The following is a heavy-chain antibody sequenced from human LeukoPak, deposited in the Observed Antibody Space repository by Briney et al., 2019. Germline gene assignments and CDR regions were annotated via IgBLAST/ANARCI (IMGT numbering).Heavy chain of an antibody. CDR2: VNLSGCT. V-gene: IGHV4-59*01. J-gene: IGHJ4*02. Sequence: SETLSLTCTISGDSISTYYWSWMRQSPGKGLEWIGDVNLSGCTNYNPSLNYNPSLKSRVSLSVDTSKNQFSLKWSSVTAADTAVYYCARGVWLARDYWGQGTLVTVSS. CDR3: ARGVWLARDY. D-gene: IGHD6-19*01. CDR1: GDSISTYY.